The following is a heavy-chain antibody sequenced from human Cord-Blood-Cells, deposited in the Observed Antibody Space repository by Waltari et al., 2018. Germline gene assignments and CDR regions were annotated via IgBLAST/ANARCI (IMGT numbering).Heavy chain of an antibody. CDR1: GFTFSSYS. J-gene: IGHJ2*01. CDR2: ISSSSSYI. V-gene: IGHV3-21*01. Sequence: VQLVDSGGGLVKPGGYLRLSCAASGFTFSSYSLNCVRQAPGKGLEWVSSISSSSSYIYYADSVKGRFTISRDNAKNSLYLQMNSLRAEDTAVYYCARVSEGYWYFDLWGRGTLVTVSS. CDR3: ARVSEGYWYFDL.